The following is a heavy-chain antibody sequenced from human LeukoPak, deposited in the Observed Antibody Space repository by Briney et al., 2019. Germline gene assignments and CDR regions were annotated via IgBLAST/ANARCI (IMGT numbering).Heavy chain of an antibody. CDR3: ARDLVLRGAFDI. CDR1: GGTFSSCA. CDR2: IIPIFGTA. D-gene: IGHD6-6*01. V-gene: IGHV1-69*13. Sequence: ASVKVSCKASGGTFSSCAISWVRQAPGQGLEWMGGIIPIFGTANYAQKFQGRVTITADESTSTAYMELSSLRSEDTAVYYCARDLVLRGAFDIWGQGTMVTVSS. J-gene: IGHJ3*02.